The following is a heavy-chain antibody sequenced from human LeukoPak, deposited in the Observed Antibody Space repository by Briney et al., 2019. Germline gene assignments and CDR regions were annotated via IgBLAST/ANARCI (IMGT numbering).Heavy chain of an antibody. V-gene: IGHV1-18*01. CDR1: GYKFDTYG. CDR2: ISGYNDNT. CDR3: TRGAASIFGVISGAREFDF. Sequence: GSSVKVSCKTSGYKFDTYGITGVRQAPGQGIAWMGWISGYNDNTRYAQNFQDRVTMSTEKSTSSAYMELRSLISDDTAVYYCTRGAASIFGVISGAREFDFWGQGTLVTVSS. J-gene: IGHJ4*02. D-gene: IGHD3-3*01.